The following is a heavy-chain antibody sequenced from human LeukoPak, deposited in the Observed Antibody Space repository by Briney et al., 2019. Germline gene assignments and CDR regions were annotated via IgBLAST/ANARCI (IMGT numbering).Heavy chain of an antibody. CDR2: ISYDGSNK. CDR1: GFTFSSYA. J-gene: IGHJ6*03. CDR3: LSSVSSRYFEKDYYYYYMDV. D-gene: IGHD3-9*01. V-gene: IGHV3-30-3*01. Sequence: GRSLRLSCAASGFTFSSYAMHWVRQAPGKGLEWVAVISYDGSNKYYADSVKGRFTISRDNSKNTLYLQMNSLRAEDTAVYYCLSSVSSRYFEKDYYYYYMDVWGKGTTVTVSS.